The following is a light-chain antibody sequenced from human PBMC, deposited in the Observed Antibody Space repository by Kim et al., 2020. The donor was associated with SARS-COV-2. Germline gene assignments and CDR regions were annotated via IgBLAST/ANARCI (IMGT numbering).Light chain of an antibody. CDR1: TGAVTSDSY. CDR3: VLHYSGAQV. CDR2: STN. J-gene: IGLJ3*02. Sequence: PGGTVTLTCASSTGAVTSDSYPSWFQQKPGQAPRPLIYSTNNKHSWTPARFSGSLLGGKAALTLSGVQPEDEAEYYCVLHYSGAQVFGGGTQLTVL. V-gene: IGLV7-43*01.